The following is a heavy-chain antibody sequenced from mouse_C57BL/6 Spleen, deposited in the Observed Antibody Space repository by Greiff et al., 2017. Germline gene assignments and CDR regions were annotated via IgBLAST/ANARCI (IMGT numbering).Heavy chain of an antibody. CDR3: ARDYYGSSPDY. J-gene: IGHJ2*01. CDR1: GYTFTSYW. Sequence: VQLQQPGAELVRPGSSVKLSCKASGYTFTSYWMDWVKQRPGQGLEWIGNIYPSDSETHYNQKFKDKATLTVDKSSSTAYMQLSSLTSEDSAAYYCARDYYGSSPDYWGQGTTLTVSS. CDR2: IYPSDSET. D-gene: IGHD1-1*01. V-gene: IGHV1-61*01.